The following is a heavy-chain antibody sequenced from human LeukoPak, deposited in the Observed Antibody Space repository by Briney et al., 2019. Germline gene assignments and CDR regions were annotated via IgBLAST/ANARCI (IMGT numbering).Heavy chain of an antibody. CDR3: AKSLVPVAIMLPYYYYYYMDV. CDR2: ISGSGGST. CDR1: GFTFSSYA. D-gene: IGHD2-2*01. V-gene: IGHV3-23*01. J-gene: IGHJ6*03. Sequence: QPGGSLRLSCAASGFTFSSYAMSWVRQAPGKGLEWVSAISGSGGSTYYADSVKGRFTISRDNSKNTLYLQMNSLRAEDTAVYYCAKSLVPVAIMLPYYYYYYMDVWGKGTTVTVSS.